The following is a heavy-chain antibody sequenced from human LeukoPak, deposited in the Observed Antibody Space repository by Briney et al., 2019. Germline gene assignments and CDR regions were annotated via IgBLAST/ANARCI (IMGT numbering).Heavy chain of an antibody. Sequence: GGSLRLSCAAPGFTSSSYSMNWVRQAPGKGLEWVSYISSSSSTIYYADSVKGRFTISRDNAKNSLYLQMNSLRDEDTAVYYCARDAHDYGDYGGDYWGQGTLVTVSS. CDR1: GFTSSSYS. V-gene: IGHV3-48*02. J-gene: IGHJ4*02. CDR3: ARDAHDYGDYGGDY. CDR2: ISSSSSTI. D-gene: IGHD4-17*01.